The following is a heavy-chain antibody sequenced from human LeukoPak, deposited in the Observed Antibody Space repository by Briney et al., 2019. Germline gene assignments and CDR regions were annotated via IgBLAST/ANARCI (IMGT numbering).Heavy chain of an antibody. V-gene: IGHV3-48*02. D-gene: IGHD3-10*01. Sequence: GGSLRLSCAASGFTFSDYSMNWVRQAPGKGLEWVSYIGANSAIYYADSVKGRFTISRDNAKDSLSLQMNSLRDDDTAVYYCAREGYYGAFDIWGQGTMVTVSS. J-gene: IGHJ3*02. CDR1: GFTFSDYS. CDR2: IGANSAI. CDR3: AREGYYGAFDI.